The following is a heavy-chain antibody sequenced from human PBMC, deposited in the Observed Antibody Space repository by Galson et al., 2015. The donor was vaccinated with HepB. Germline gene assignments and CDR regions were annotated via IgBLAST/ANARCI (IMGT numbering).Heavy chain of an antibody. CDR2: INHSGST. V-gene: IGHV4-34*01. Sequence: SETLSLTCAVYGGSFSGYYWSWIRQPPGKGLEWIGEINHSGSTNYNPSLKSRVTISVDTSKNQFSLKLSSVTAADTAVYYCARVSGYCSSTSCYSCSGGSCYHFDYWGQGTLVTVSS. CDR3: ARVSGYCSSTSCYSCSGGSCYHFDY. CDR1: GGSFSGYY. D-gene: IGHD2-2*02. J-gene: IGHJ4*02.